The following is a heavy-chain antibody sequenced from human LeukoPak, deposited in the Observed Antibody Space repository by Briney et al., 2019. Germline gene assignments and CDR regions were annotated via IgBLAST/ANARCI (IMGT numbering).Heavy chain of an antibody. CDR2: ISAYNGNT. D-gene: IGHD6-13*01. CDR3: ARGGRAAGTFDP. Sequence: ASVKISRKASGYTFTSYGISWVRQAPEQGLEWMGWISAYNGNTNYAQKLQGRVTMTTDTSTSTAYMELRSLRSDDTAVYYCARGGRAAGTFDPWGQGTLVTVSS. V-gene: IGHV1-18*04. J-gene: IGHJ5*02. CDR1: GYTFTSYG.